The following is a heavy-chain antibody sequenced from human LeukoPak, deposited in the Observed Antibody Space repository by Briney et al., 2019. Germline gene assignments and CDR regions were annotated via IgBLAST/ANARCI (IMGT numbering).Heavy chain of an antibody. J-gene: IGHJ4*02. CDR1: GFRFNNYG. V-gene: IGHV3-30*19. Sequence: GGSLRLSCAASGFRFNNYGIHWVRQAPGKGLEWVAVTWYDGSNKYYADSVKGRFTISRDNSKNTLYLQMNSLRAEDTAVYYCARAAYYDFWSGYYEGFDYWGQGTLVTVSS. CDR2: TWYDGSNK. CDR3: ARAAYYDFWSGYYEGFDY. D-gene: IGHD3-3*01.